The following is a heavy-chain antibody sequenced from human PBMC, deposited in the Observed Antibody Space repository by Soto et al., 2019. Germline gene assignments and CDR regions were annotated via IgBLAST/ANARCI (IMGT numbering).Heavy chain of an antibody. J-gene: IGHJ4*02. Sequence: GASVKVSCKVSGYTLTELSMHWVRQAPGKGLEWMGGFDPEDGETIYAQKFQGRVTMTEDTSTDTAYMELSSLRSEDKAVYYCATDSYYDSSGYPLGYWGQGSLVTVSS. D-gene: IGHD3-22*01. V-gene: IGHV1-24*01. CDR2: FDPEDGET. CDR3: ATDSYYDSSGYPLGY. CDR1: GYTLTELS.